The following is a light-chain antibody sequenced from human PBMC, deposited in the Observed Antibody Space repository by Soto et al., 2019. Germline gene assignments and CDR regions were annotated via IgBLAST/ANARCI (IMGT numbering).Light chain of an antibody. Sequence: DIEMTQSPSSLSASVGDRATITCRASQSVSSDLTWYQQKAGKAPKLLIYAASSLQTGVPSRFSGSGSGTHFILTISSLQPEDFATYYCHHYNSFPVTFGQGTRVEIK. CDR1: QSVSSD. CDR2: AAS. V-gene: IGKV1-39*01. J-gene: IGKJ5*01. CDR3: HHYNSFPVT.